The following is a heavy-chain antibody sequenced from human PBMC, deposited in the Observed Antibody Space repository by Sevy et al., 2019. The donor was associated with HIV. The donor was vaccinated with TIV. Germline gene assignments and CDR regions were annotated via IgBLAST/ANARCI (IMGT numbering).Heavy chain of an antibody. V-gene: IGHV3-30-3*01. J-gene: IGHJ3*02. CDR2: ISYDGSNK. CDR3: ARERRARGTYSSSWYDPTGVDAFDI. D-gene: IGHD6-13*01. Sequence: GGSLRLSCAASGFTFSSYAMHWVRQAPGKGLEWVAVISYDGSNKYYADSVKGRFTISRDNSKSTLYLQMNSLRAEDTAVYYCARERRARGTYSSSWYDPTGVDAFDIWGQGTMVTVSS. CDR1: GFTFSSYA.